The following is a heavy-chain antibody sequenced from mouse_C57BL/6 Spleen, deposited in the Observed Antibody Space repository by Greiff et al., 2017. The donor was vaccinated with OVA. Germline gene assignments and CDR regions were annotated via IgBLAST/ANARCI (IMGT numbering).Heavy chain of an antibody. J-gene: IGHJ3*01. Sequence: EVMLVESGGGLVKPGGSLKLSCAASGFTFSSYAMSWVRQTPEKRLEWVATISDGGSYTYYPDNVKGRFTISRDNAKNNLYLQMSHLKSEDTAMYYCARGEAFGAYWGQGTLVTVSA. D-gene: IGHD3-2*02. CDR1: GFTFSSYA. CDR3: ARGEAFGAY. CDR2: ISDGGSYT. V-gene: IGHV5-4*03.